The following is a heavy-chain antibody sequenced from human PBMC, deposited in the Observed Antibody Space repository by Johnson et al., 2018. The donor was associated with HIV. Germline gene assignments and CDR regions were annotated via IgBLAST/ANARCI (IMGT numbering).Heavy chain of an antibody. D-gene: IGHD1-7*01. CDR1: EFPFSAYW. V-gene: IGHV3-7*02. J-gene: IGHJ3*02. CDR3: ASPLPTGTTSLDAFDI. CDR2: ITQDGSQK. Sequence: VQLVESGGGLVQPGGSLRLSCAVSEFPFSAYWMSWVRQAPGKGLEWVADITQDGSQKSYLGSVKGRFTISRDNAKNSLYLQMNSLRAEDTAVYYCASPLPTGTTSLDAFDIWGQGTMVTVSS.